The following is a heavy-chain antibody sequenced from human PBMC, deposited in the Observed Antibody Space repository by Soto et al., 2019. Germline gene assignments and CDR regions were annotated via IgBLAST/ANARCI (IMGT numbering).Heavy chain of an antibody. D-gene: IGHD3-22*01. Sequence: QITLKESGPTVVRPTQTLTLTCTFSGFSLTTSGVAVGWIRQPPGKALEWLALIYWDDVKRYSPSLENRLSITKDTSKNQVVLTVTNMDPVDTATYSCAGQLVTTFDYWGQGTLVTVSS. V-gene: IGHV2-5*02. CDR3: AGQLVTTFDY. CDR1: GFSLTTSGVA. J-gene: IGHJ4*02. CDR2: IYWDDVK.